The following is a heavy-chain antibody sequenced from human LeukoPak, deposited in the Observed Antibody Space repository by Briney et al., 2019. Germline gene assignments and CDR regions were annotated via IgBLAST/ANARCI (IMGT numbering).Heavy chain of an antibody. CDR1: RFTFSNYA. Sequence: GGSLRLSCAASRFTFSNYAMSWVRQAPGKGLEWVSTISGSGGSTYYADSVKGRFTISRDNSKNTLYLQMNSLRAEDTAVYYCAKHRFESGGYHSTDWGQGTLVTVSS. V-gene: IGHV3-23*01. D-gene: IGHD3-22*01. CDR3: AKHRFESGGYHSTD. CDR2: ISGSGGST. J-gene: IGHJ4*02.